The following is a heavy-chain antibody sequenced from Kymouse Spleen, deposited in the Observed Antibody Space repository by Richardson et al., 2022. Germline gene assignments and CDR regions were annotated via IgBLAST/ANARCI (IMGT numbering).Heavy chain of an antibody. D-gene: IGHD6-13*01. J-gene: IGHJ4*02. V-gene: IGHV3-73*02. CDR2: IRSKANSYAT. Sequence: EVQLVESGGGLVQPGGSLKLSCAASGFTFSGSAMHWVRQASGKGLEWVGRIRSKANSYATAYAASVKGRFTISRDDSKNTAYLQMNSLKTEDTAVYYCTRQGSSSWFDYWGQGTLVTVSS. CDR3: TRQGSSSWFDY. CDR1: GFTFSGSA.